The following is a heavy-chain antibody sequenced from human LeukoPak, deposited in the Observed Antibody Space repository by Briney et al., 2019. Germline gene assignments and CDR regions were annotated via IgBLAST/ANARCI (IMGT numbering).Heavy chain of an antibody. D-gene: IGHD2-2*01. CDR3: ATQGYCSSTSCATHWYFDL. CDR2: IYHRGSA. J-gene: IGHJ2*01. CDR1: GGSISSYY. Sequence: PSETLSLTCTVSGGSISSYYWTWIRQPPGKGLEWIGYIYHRGSANYNPSLKSRATISVDTSKNQFSLKLSSVTAADTAVYYCATQGYCSSTSCATHWYFDLWGRGTLVTVSS. V-gene: IGHV4-4*08.